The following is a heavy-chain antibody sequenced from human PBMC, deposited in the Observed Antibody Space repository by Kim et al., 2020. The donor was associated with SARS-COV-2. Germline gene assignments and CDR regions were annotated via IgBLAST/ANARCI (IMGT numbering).Heavy chain of an antibody. J-gene: IGHJ4*02. CDR2: RNQ. CDR3: ARGSGWLLNY. V-gene: IGHV3-30*07. D-gene: IGHD3-22*01. Sequence: RNQYMADPVKGRFTISRDNSKNTLYLQMNSLRAEDTAVYYCARGSGWLLNYWGQGTLVTVSS.